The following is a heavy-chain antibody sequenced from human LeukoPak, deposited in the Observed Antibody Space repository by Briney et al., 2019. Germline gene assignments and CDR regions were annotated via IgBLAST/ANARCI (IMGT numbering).Heavy chain of an antibody. D-gene: IGHD3-22*01. V-gene: IGHV3-30*04. CDR2: ISYDGSNK. CDR3: AKDHPGGGRYYSDSTGAFDY. Sequence: GGSLRLSCAASGFTFSSYAMHWVRQVPGKGLEWVAVISYDGSNKYYADSVKGRFTISRDNSKNTLYLQMNSLRAEDTAVYYCAKDHPGGGRYYSDSTGAFDYWGQGTLSPSPQ. J-gene: IGHJ4*02. CDR1: GFTFSSYA.